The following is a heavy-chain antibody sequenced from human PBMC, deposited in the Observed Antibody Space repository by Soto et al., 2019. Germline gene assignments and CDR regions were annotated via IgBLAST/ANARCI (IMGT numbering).Heavy chain of an antibody. CDR2: ISGSGGST. CDR1: GFTFSSYA. CDR3: AKDLRLLFGVVIMDYYYYYMDV. Sequence: HPGGSLRLSCAASGFTFSSYAMSWVRQAPGKGLEWVSAISGSGGSTYYADSVKGRFTISRDNSKNTLYLQMNSLRAEDTAVYYCAKDLRLLFGVVIMDYYYYYMDVWGKGTTVTVSS. V-gene: IGHV3-23*01. D-gene: IGHD3-3*01. J-gene: IGHJ6*03.